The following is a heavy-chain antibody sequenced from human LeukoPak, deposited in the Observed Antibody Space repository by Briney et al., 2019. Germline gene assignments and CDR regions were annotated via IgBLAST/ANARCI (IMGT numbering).Heavy chain of an antibody. CDR1: GFTFSNYG. D-gene: IGHD6-19*01. CDR2: IRYDGSNK. V-gene: IGHV3-30*02. Sequence: GGSVRLSCAASGFTFSNYGMHWVRQAPGKGLEWVAFIRYDGSNKYYAESVKGRFTISRDNSKNTLYLQMNSLRAEDTAVYYCAKETEQWLEYWGQGTLVTVSS. J-gene: IGHJ4*02. CDR3: AKETEQWLEY.